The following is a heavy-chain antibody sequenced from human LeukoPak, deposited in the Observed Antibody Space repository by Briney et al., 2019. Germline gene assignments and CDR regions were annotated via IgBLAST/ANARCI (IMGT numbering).Heavy chain of an antibody. CDR1: GDSASSNSAA. V-gene: IGHV6-1*01. CDR3: GRVKSGHIDY. J-gene: IGHJ4*02. Sequence: SQTLSLTCAISGDSASSNSAAWNWIRQSPSGGLEWLGRTYYRSKWYNDYAVSVKSRITINPETSKNQFSPQLNSVTPEDTAVYYCGRVKSGHIDYWGRGTLVTVSS. CDR2: TYYRSKWYN.